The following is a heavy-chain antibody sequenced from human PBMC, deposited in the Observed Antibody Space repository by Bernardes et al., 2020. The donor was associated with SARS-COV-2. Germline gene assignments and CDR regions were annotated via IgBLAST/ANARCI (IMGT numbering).Heavy chain of an antibody. V-gene: IGHV1-69*04. CDR2: IIPILGIA. D-gene: IGHD2-2*01. CDR3: ARSIVVVPAAI. J-gene: IGHJ4*02. CDR1: GGTFSSYA. Sequence: SVKVSCKASGGTFSSYAISWVRQAPGQGLEWMGRIIPILGIANYAQKFQGRVTITADKSTSTAYMELSSLRSEDTAVYYCARSIVVVPAAIWGQGTLVTVSS.